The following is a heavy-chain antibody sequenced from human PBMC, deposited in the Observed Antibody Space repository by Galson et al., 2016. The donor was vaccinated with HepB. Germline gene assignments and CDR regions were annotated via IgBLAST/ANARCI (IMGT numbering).Heavy chain of an antibody. CDR2: IFPGDSDT. CDR3: GRGYYYYSSGIPDAFDI. J-gene: IGHJ3*02. V-gene: IGHV5-51*01. D-gene: IGHD3-22*01. CDR1: GYSFSSQW. Sequence: QSGAEVKKPGESLKISCKGSGYSFSSQWIGWVRQMPGKGLEWMGIIFPGDSDTRYSPSFQGQVTISADKSISAAYLQWSSLKASDTAIYYCGRGYYYYSSGIPDAFDIWGQGTMVTVSS.